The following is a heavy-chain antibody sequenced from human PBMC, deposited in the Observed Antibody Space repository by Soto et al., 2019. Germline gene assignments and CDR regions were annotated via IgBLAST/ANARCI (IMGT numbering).Heavy chain of an antibody. Sequence: PGGSLRLSCAASGFTFSSYAMSWVRQAPGKGLEWVSAISGSGGSTYYADSVKGRFTISRDNSKNTLYLQMNSLRAEDTAVYYCAKEGGYCSSTSCYGRVYYWGQGTLVTGSS. D-gene: IGHD2-2*03. CDR1: GFTFSSYA. V-gene: IGHV3-23*01. J-gene: IGHJ4*02. CDR2: ISGSGGST. CDR3: AKEGGYCSSTSCYGRVYY.